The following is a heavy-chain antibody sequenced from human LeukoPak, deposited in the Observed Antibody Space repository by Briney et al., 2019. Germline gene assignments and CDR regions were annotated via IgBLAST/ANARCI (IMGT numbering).Heavy chain of an antibody. V-gene: IGHV4-59*01. Sequence: SETLSLTCTVSGASISSYYWSWIRQPPGKGLEWIGYIYYSGSTNYNPSLKCRVTMSVDTSRNQFSLKLSSVTAADTAVYYCARARLGEFYYFDYWGQGTLVTVSS. CDR1: GASISSYY. CDR2: IYYSGST. J-gene: IGHJ4*02. D-gene: IGHD3-16*01. CDR3: ARARLGEFYYFDY.